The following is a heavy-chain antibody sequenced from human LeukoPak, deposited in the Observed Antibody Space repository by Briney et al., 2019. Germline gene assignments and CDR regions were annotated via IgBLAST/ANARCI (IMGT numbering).Heavy chain of an antibody. D-gene: IGHD4-23*01. CDR1: GYTFTNYG. CDR2: VSAYADDT. CDR3: ARLSTVVTPGTAY. Sequence: GASVKVSCKASGYTFTNYGISWVRQAPGQGLEWMGWVSAYADDTNYVQKFRGRITMTTDTSTSTAYVELRSLRSEDTAVYYCARLSTVVTPGTAYWGQGTLVTVSS. V-gene: IGHV1-18*01. J-gene: IGHJ4*02.